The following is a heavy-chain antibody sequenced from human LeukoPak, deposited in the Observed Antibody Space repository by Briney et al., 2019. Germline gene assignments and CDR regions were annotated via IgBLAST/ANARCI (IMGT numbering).Heavy chain of an antibody. J-gene: IGHJ3*02. CDR3: ARVKHYYDSSGYVDAFDI. V-gene: IGHV4-59*01. D-gene: IGHD3-22*01. CDR1: GGSISSYY. CDR2: IYYSGST. Sequence: PSETLSLTCTVSGGSISSYYWSWIRQPPGKGLEWIGYIYYSGSTNYNPSLKSRVTISVDTSKNQFSLKLSSVTAADTAVYYCARVKHYYDSSGYVDAFDIWGQGTMVTVSS.